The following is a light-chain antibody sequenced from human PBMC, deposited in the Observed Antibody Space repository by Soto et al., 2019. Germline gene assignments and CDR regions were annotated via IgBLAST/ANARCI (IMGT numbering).Light chain of an antibody. J-gene: IGKJ1*01. CDR3: QQYETSRT. CDR1: QSVSSIS. Sequence: EIVLTQSPGTLSLSPGERATLSCRASQSVSSISLAWYQHKPGQAPRLLIYDASSRATGIPDRFSGSGSGTDFTLTINRLEPEDFAVYYCQQYETSRTFGQGTKVELK. V-gene: IGKV3-20*01. CDR2: DAS.